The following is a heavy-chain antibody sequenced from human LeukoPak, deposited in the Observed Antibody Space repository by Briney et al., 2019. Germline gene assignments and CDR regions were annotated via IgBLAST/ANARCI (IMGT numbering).Heavy chain of an antibody. CDR3: ARDRITIFGVARYNWFDP. Sequence: ASVKVSCKASGGTFSSYAISWVRQAPGQGLEWMGGIIPIFGTANYAQKFQGRVTITADESTSTAYMELSSLRSGDTAVYYCARDRITIFGVARYNWFDPWGQGTLVTVSS. J-gene: IGHJ5*02. CDR1: GGTFSSYA. D-gene: IGHD3-3*01. V-gene: IGHV1-69*13. CDR2: IIPIFGTA.